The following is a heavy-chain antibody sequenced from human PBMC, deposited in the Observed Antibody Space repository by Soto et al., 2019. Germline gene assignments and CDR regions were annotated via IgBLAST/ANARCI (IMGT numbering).Heavy chain of an antibody. Sequence: SETLSLTCTVSGGSISSSSSYWGWIRQPPGKGLEWIGSIYYTGSTYYNPSLKSRVTISVDTSKNQFSLNLSSVTAADTAVYYCARHLLRNYDRPYKWFDPWGQGTLVTVSS. D-gene: IGHD1-7*01. CDR3: ARHLLRNYDRPYKWFDP. V-gene: IGHV4-39*01. CDR1: GGSISSSSSY. CDR2: IYYTGST. J-gene: IGHJ5*02.